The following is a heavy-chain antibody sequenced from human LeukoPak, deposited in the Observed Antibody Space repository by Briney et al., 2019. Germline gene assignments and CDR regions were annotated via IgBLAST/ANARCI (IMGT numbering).Heavy chain of an antibody. J-gene: IGHJ4*02. D-gene: IGHD3-10*01. V-gene: IGHV3-30*04. Sequence: PGRSLRLSCAASGFTFSSYAMHWVRQAPGKGLEWVAFIQFDGSNKYYADSVKGRFTISRDNSKNSLYLQMNRLRVEDTAVYYCAKDWDYYGSGSYYNTADYWGQGTLVTVSS. CDR2: IQFDGSNK. CDR1: GFTFSSYA. CDR3: AKDWDYYGSGSYYNTADY.